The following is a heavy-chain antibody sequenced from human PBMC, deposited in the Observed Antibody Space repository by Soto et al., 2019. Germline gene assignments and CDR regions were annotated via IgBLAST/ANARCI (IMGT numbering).Heavy chain of an antibody. D-gene: IGHD1-1*01. Sequence: LRLSCAASGFTFSNYAMHWVRQAPGKGLEWVALTSYDGNNEYYTDSVKGRFTISRDNSKNMLFLQMNSPRPEDTAVYYCAKDKGVFNWATSYFDYWGQGALVTV. CDR2: TSYDGNNE. CDR1: GFTFSNYA. J-gene: IGHJ4*02. V-gene: IGHV3-30*18. CDR3: AKDKGVFNWATSYFDY.